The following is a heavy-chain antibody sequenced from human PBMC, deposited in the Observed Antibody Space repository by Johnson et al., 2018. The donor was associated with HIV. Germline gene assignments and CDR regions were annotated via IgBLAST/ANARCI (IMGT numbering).Heavy chain of an antibody. D-gene: IGHD3-10*01. J-gene: IGHJ3*02. CDR1: GFTFSSYG. CDR3: ARDPPSYGSGSYFRAFDI. CDR2: IRYDGSNK. V-gene: IGHV3-30*02. Sequence: QVQLVESGGGVVQPGGSLRLSCAASGFTFSSYGMHWVRQAPGKGLEWVAFIRYDGSNKYYADSVKGRFTISRDNSKNTLYLQMNSLRAEDTAVYYCARDPPSYGSGSYFRAFDIWGQGTMVTVSS.